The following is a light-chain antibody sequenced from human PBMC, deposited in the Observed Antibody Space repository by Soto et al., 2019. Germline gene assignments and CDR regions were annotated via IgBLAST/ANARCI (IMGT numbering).Light chain of an antibody. V-gene: IGKV3-15*01. CDR1: QTVSRK. CDR2: GAS. CDR3: QQYDTWPLT. Sequence: EIVMTQSPATLSVTPGERVTLSCRASQTVSRKLAWYQQKPGQAPRLLISGASIRATGISDRFSGSGFGTEFTLSISSLQSEDFAMYYCQQYDTWPLTFGGGTKVEI. J-gene: IGKJ4*01.